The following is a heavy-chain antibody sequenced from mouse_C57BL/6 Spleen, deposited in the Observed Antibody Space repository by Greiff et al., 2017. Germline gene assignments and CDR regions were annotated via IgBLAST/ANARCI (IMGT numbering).Heavy chain of an antibody. J-gene: IGHJ4*01. V-gene: IGHV5-4*01. CDR2: ISDGGSYT. D-gene: IGHD2-10*02. CDR3: ARGYGRYAMDC. Sequence: EVHLVESGGGLVKPGGSLKLSCAASGFTFSSYAMSWVRQTPEKRLEWVATISDGGSYTYYPDNVKGRFTISRDNAKNNLYLQMSHLKSEDTAMYYCARGYGRYAMDCWGQGTSVTVSS. CDR1: GFTFSSYA.